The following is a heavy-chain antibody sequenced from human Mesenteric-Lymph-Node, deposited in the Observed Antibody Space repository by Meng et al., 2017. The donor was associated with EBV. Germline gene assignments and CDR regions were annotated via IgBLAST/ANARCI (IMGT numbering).Heavy chain of an antibody. CDR2: IWYDGTNK. J-gene: IGHJ4*02. Sequence: VGESGGGVVQPGRFRILFGAGDGFSLSKYGMHWVRQAPGKGLEWVAVIWYDGTNKFYADSVKGRFTISRDNSKNTLYLQMNSLRAEDTAVYYCVRDRDSGTYYRLDYWGQGTLVTVSS. CDR1: GFSLSKYG. V-gene: IGHV3-33*01. D-gene: IGHD1-26*01. CDR3: VRDRDSGTYYRLDY.